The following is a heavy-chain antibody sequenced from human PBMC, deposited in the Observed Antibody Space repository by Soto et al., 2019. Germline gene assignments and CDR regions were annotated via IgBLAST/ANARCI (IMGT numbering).Heavy chain of an antibody. CDR2: INPKSGAT. CDR3: ARDLCGGNCPGIWYFDL. CDR1: GYTFTDYW. V-gene: IGHV1-2*04. J-gene: IGHJ2*01. D-gene: IGHD2-21*01. Sequence: QVHLVQSGAEVQKPGASVKVSCKASGYTFTDYWIHWVRQAPGQGLEWMGWINPKSGATNYAQKFQGWFTMTRDTSISTVYLDLSRLTSDDTAIYYCARDLCGGNCPGIWYFDLWGRGTLVTVSS.